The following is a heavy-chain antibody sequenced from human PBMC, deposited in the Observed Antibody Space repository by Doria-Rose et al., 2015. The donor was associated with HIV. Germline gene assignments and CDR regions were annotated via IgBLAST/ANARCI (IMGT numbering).Heavy chain of an antibody. D-gene: IGHD6-13*01. CDR2: IFSDDER. Sequence: QESGPVLVKPTETLTLTCTVSGVSLSSPGMGVSWIRQPPGKALEWLANIFSDDERSYKTSLKSILTISRSACKSQVVLTMTDMDPVDTATYYCARIKSSRWYHKYYFDFWGQGTLVIVSA. CDR3: ARIKSSRWYHKYYFDF. J-gene: IGHJ4*02. CDR1: GVSLSSPGMG. V-gene: IGHV2-26*01.